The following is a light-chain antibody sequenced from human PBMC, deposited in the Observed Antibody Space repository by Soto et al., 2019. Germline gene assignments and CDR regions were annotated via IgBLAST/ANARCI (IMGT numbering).Light chain of an antibody. V-gene: IGKV1D-12*01. CDR3: QQKYRLPRT. CDR1: QVISSW. CDR2: GAS. J-gene: IGKJ1*01. Sequence: DIQMTQSPSSVSASVGDRVTITCRASQVISSWLVWYQQKPGKAPKVLINGASRLHTGVPSRFSGSGSGTDFTLTISSLQPEDFATYFCQQKYRLPRTFGQGTKVDIK.